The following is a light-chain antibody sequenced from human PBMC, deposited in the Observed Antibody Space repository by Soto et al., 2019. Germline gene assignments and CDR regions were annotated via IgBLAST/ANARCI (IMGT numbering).Light chain of an antibody. CDR1: SSDVGGYNY. CDR2: DVS. J-gene: IGLJ2*01. Sequence: QSALTQPASVSGSPGQSITISCTGTSSDVGGYNYVSWYQQHPGKSPKLMIYDVSNRPSGVSNRFSGSKSGNTASLTISGLQAEDEADYYFSSYTSISTPVVFGGGTKITVL. V-gene: IGLV2-14*01. CDR3: SSYTSISTPVV.